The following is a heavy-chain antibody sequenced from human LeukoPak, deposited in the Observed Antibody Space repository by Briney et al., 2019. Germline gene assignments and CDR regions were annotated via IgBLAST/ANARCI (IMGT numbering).Heavy chain of an antibody. CDR3: ARDERYDSSGYPFDY. J-gene: IGHJ4*02. CDR1: GGRFSSYA. V-gene: IGHV1-2*02. CDR2: INPNNGGT. D-gene: IGHD3-22*01. Sequence: ASVKVSCKASGGRFSSYAISWVRQAPGQGLEWMGWINPNNGGTKYAQKFQDRVTMTRDTSISTAYMELSRLRSDDTAVYYCARDERYDSSGYPFDYWGQGTLVTVSS.